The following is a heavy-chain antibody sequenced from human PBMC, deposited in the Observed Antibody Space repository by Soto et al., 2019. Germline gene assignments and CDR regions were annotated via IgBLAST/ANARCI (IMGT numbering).Heavy chain of an antibody. Sequence: PGGSLTLSCGGWGLTFGSYAMSWSRQAPGKGLEWVAFIRSKNYGGATEYAASVQGRFTISRDDSASIAYLQMNSLNTEDTAVYYCTRNGLLVPAANPIKGYSYMDVWGNGTTVTVSS. CDR3: TRNGLLVPAANPIKGYSYMDV. V-gene: IGHV3-49*03. CDR1: GLTFGSYA. CDR2: IRSKNYGGAT. D-gene: IGHD2-2*01. J-gene: IGHJ6*03.